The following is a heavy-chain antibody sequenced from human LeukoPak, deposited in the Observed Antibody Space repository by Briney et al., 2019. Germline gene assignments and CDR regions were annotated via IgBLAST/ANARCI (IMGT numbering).Heavy chain of an antibody. CDR2: IYHSGST. D-gene: IGHD7-27*01. Sequence: MSSETLSLTCAVSGYSISSGYYWGWIRQPPGKGLEWIGSIYHSGSTYYNPSLKSRVTISVDTSKNQFSLKLSSVTAADTAVYYCARELGSLGRVDYWGQGTLVTVSS. J-gene: IGHJ4*02. V-gene: IGHV4-38-2*02. CDR1: GYSISSGYY. CDR3: ARELGSLGRVDY.